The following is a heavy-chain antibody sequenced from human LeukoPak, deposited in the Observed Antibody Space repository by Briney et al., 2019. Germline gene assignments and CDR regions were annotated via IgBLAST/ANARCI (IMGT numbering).Heavy chain of an antibody. J-gene: IGHJ4*02. CDR2: ISISGNTI. CDR3: ARDLTFIWFGEREGPPRTPYFDY. Sequence: AGGSLRLSCAASGFTFTNFAMHWVRQAPGKGLEWLSYISISGNTIYYADSVEGRFSISRDNAKNSLYLQMNSLRAEDTAVYYCARDLTFIWFGEREGPPRTPYFDYWGQGTLVTVSS. D-gene: IGHD3-10*01. CDR1: GFTFTNFA. V-gene: IGHV3-48*03.